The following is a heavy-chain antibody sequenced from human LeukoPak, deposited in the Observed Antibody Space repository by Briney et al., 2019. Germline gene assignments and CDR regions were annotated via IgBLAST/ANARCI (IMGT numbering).Heavy chain of an antibody. CDR1: CAFISSYF. J-gene: IGHJ4*02. D-gene: IGHD3-22*01. Sequence: SDTLSLMCTLSCAFISSYFGKWIPQPRGKGLEWIGYMPYSGGTDYSPSLKSRVPISVDTSKHQFSLKLHSVTSADTAVYYCARDTRYYDNSGYYYFDYWGRGTLVTVSS. CDR3: ARDTRYYDNSGYYYFDY. CDR2: MPYSGGT. V-gene: IGHV4-59*01.